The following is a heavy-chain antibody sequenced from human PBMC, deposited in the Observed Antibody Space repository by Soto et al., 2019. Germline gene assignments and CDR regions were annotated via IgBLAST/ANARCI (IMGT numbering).Heavy chain of an antibody. CDR1: GGSIGGHY. V-gene: IGHV4-59*11. CDR2: IFYSGGT. Sequence: SETQPDTCTVVGGSIGGHYWGWIRQPPGKAPEWIGQIFYSGGTNYNPSLEGRVTMSVDTSKSQFSLKLSSMTAADTAVYYCARAGGNFDPWGQGTLVTVSS. CDR3: ARAGGNFDP. J-gene: IGHJ5*02.